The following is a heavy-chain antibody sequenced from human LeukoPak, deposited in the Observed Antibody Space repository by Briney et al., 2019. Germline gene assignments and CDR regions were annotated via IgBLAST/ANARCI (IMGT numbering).Heavy chain of an antibody. CDR3: ARGGDGYDY. J-gene: IGHJ4*02. D-gene: IGHD5-24*01. V-gene: IGHV1-69*05. Sequence: VASVKVSCKASGGTFSSYAISWVRQAPGQGLEWMGRIIPIFGTANYAQKFQGRVTITTDESTSTAYMELSSLRSEDTAVCYCARGGDGYDYWGQGTLVTVSS. CDR1: GGTFSSYA. CDR2: IIPIFGTA.